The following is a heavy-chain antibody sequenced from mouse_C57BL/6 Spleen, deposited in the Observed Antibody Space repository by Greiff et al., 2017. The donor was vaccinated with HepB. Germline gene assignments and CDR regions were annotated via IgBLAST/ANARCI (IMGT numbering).Heavy chain of an antibody. CDR2: IYPGSGNT. CDR3: ARSTDYGSSYAY. CDR1: GYTFTDYY. Sequence: VKLQESGAELVRPGASVKLSCKASGYTFTDYYINWVKQRPGQGLEWIARIYPGSGNTYYNEKFKGKATLTAEKSSSTAYMQLSSLTSEDSAVYFCARSTDYGSSYAYWGQGTLVTVSA. D-gene: IGHD1-1*01. J-gene: IGHJ3*01. V-gene: IGHV1-76*01.